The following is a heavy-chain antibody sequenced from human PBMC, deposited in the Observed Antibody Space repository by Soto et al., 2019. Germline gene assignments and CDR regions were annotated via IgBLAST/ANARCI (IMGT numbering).Heavy chain of an antibody. D-gene: IGHD3-16*01. CDR2: INHSGST. CDR1: GGSFSGYY. V-gene: IGHV4-34*01. J-gene: IGHJ4*02. Sequence: SETLSLTCAVYGGSFSGYYWSWIRQPPGKGLEWIGEINHSGSTNYNPSIKSRVTISVDTSKNQFSLKLSSVTAADTAVYYCARTIVEMATMGDASNYYFDYWGQGTLVTVSS. CDR3: ARTIVEMATMGDASNYYFDY.